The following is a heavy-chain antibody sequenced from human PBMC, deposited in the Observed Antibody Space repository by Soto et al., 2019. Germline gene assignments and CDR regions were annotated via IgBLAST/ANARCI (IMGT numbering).Heavy chain of an antibody. CDR1: GFPFSDYY. D-gene: IGHD4-4*01. V-gene: IGHV3-11*01. Sequence: PGVSLRLSFSASGFPFSDYYMSWIRQAPGKGLEWVSYISSSGSTIYYADSVKGRFTISRDNAKNSLYLQMNSLRAEDTAVYYCARDIDYTYASYYYYGMDVWGQGTTVTVSS. J-gene: IGHJ6*02. CDR3: ARDIDYTYASYYYYGMDV. CDR2: ISSSGSTI.